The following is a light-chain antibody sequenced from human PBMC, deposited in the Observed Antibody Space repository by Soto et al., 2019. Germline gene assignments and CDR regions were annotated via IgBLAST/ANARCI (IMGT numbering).Light chain of an antibody. CDR3: QQSYTTPGA. Sequence: DIQMTQSPSSLSASVGDTVTITCRASQSIDRYLNWYQQKPGRVPNLLIYTASTLQSGVPSRFSGSGSGTDFTLTIRSLQPEDFATYYCQQSYTTPGAFGQGTRRETK. V-gene: IGKV1-39*01. J-gene: IGKJ5*01. CDR2: TAS. CDR1: QSIDRY.